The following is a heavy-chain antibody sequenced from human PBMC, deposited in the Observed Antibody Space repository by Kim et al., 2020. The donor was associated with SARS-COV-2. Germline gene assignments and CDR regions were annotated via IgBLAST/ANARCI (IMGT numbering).Heavy chain of an antibody. CDR1: GFTFGTYS. CDR3: ARDYDGYALDI. Sequence: GGSLRLSCAASGFTFGTYSMNWVRQAPGKGLEWVSSISSIGTYIYYADSVKGRFTISRDNVQKSLYLQMNSLRAEDTALYYCARDYDGYALDIWGQGTMVTVSS. J-gene: IGHJ3*02. CDR2: ISSIGTYI. V-gene: IGHV3-21*01. D-gene: IGHD3-16*01.